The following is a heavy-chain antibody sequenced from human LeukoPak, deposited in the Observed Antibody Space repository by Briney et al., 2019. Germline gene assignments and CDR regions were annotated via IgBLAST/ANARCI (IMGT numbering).Heavy chain of an antibody. CDR2: IYYSGST. J-gene: IGHJ4*02. Sequence: PSETLSLTCTVSGGSIISYYWSWIRQPPGKGLEWIGYIYYSGSTNYNPSLKSRVTISVDTSKNQFSLKLTSVTAADTAVYYCARQVYSSSWSYYFEYWGQGILVTVSS. V-gene: IGHV4-59*08. CDR3: ARQVYSSSWSYYFEY. CDR1: GGSIISYY. D-gene: IGHD6-13*01.